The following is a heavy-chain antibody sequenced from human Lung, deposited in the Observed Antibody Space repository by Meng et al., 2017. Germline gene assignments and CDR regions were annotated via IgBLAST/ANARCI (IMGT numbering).Heavy chain of an antibody. D-gene: IGHD1-26*01. CDR2: IIPIFGTA. CDR3: ARGRYSGSFPKNYYYYYYGMDV. Sequence: SVKVSCKASGGTFSSYAISWVRQAPGHGLEWMGGIIPIFGTANYAQKFQGRVTITTDESTSTAYMELSSLRSEDTAVYYCARGRYSGSFPKNYYYYYYGMDVWGQGTTVTVSS. J-gene: IGHJ6*02. V-gene: IGHV1-69*05. CDR1: GGTFSSYA.